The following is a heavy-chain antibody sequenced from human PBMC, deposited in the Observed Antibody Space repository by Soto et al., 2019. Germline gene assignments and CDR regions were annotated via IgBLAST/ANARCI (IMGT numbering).Heavy chain of an antibody. CDR1: VFTFSGAW. CDR2: IKRKIDGETT. CDR3: PIRTPPTEFDY. D-gene: IGHD1-1*01. J-gene: IGHJ4*02. V-gene: IGHV3-15*01. Sequence: VGSLRLSCVFSVFTFSGAWMTWVRHSPGKGLEWVGRIKRKIDGETTDYAAPVKGRFTISRDDSKSTLYLQMNSLRTEDTAMYYFPIRTPPTEFDYCGQAALVSLSS.